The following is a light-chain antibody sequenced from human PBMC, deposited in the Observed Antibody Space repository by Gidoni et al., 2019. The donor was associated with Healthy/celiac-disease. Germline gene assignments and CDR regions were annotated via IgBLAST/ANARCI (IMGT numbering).Light chain of an antibody. V-gene: IGKV1-39*01. Sequence: DIQMTQSPSSLSASVGDRVTITCRASQSISSYLNWYQQKPGKAPKLLIYAASSLHGGVPSRFSGSGSGTDFTLTISSLQPEDFATYYCQQSYSTPRTFGQGTKVEIK. CDR2: AAS. CDR3: QQSYSTPRT. CDR1: QSISSY. J-gene: IGKJ1*01.